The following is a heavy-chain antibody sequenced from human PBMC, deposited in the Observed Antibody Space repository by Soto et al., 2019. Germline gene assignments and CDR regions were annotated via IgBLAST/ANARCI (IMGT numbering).Heavy chain of an antibody. CDR3: ARVTTRLLDY. V-gene: IGHV3-21*01. CDR1: GFTFSSYS. Sequence: GGSLRLSCAASGFTFSSYSMNWVRQAPGKGLEWVSSISSSSSYIYYADSVKSRFTISRDNAKNSLYLQMNSLRAEDTAVYYCARVTTRLLDYWGQGTLVTVSS. J-gene: IGHJ4*02. CDR2: ISSSSSYI. D-gene: IGHD2-15*01.